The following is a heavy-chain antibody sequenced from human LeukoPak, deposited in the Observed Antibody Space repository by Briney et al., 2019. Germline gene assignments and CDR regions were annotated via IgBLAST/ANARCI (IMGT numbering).Heavy chain of an antibody. D-gene: IGHD2-15*01. CDR1: GNTFTGYY. J-gene: IGHJ4*02. CDR2: INPNSGGT. CDR3: ARRPQYCRGGACYD. V-gene: IGHV1-2*02. Sequence: ASVKVSCKASGNTFTGYYMHWVRQAPGQGLEWMGWINPNSGGTNYAQEFQGRVTMTRDTSISSAYMELSRLRSDDTAVYYCARRPQYCRGGACYDWGQGTLVTVSS.